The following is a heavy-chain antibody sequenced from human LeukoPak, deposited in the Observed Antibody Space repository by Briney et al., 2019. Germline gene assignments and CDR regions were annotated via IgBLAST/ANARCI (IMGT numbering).Heavy chain of an antibody. J-gene: IGHJ3*02. CDR1: GGSISSYY. V-gene: IGHV4-59*08. CDR3: ARRRANYDILTAYYSVAEPDAFDI. Sequence: SETLSLTCTVSGGSISSYYWSWIRQPPGKGLEWIGYIYYSGSTYYNPSLKSRVTIFVDTSKNQFSLKLSSVTAADTAVYYCARRRANYDILTAYYSVAEPDAFDIWGQGTMVTVSS. CDR2: IYYSGST. D-gene: IGHD3-9*01.